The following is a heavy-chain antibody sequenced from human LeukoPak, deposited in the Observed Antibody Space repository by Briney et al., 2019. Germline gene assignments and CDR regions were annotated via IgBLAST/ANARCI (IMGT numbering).Heavy chain of an antibody. Sequence: SETLSLTCAVYGGSFSGYYWSWLRQPPGKGLEWIGEINHSGSTNYNPSLKSRVTISVDTSKNQFSLKVSSVTAADTAVYYCARVSSGGPRDYFDYWGQGTLVTVSS. D-gene: IGHD2-8*02. CDR3: ARVSSGGPRDYFDY. CDR2: INHSGST. J-gene: IGHJ4*02. CDR1: GGSFSGYY. V-gene: IGHV4-34*01.